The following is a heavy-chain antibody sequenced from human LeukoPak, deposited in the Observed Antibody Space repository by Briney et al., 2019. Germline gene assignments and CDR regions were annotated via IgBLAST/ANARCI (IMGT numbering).Heavy chain of an antibody. J-gene: IGHJ6*02. D-gene: IGHD1-14*01. CDR1: GGSFSGYH. V-gene: IGHV4-34*01. CDR3: ARAFNPERDYYGMDV. CDR2: IYHSGST. Sequence: SETGSLTCAVYGGSFSGYHWSWIRQPPGKGLEWIGEIYHSGSTNYNPSLKSRVTISVDTSKNQFSLKLSSVTAADTAVYYCARAFNPERDYYGMDVWGQGTTVTVSS.